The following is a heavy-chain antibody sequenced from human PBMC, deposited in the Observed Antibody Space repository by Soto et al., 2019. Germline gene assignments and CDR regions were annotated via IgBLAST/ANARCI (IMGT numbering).Heavy chain of an antibody. CDR2: FIPILPTT. J-gene: IGHJ5*02. CDR3: ARGTSSATATDWFDP. V-gene: IGHV1-69*13. Sequence: VASVKVSCKASGGTLKNYAISWVRQAPGQGLEWMGGFIPILPTTNYAHKFQGRVSITADESTTTAYMELSSLRFEDTAVYYCARGTSSATATDWFDPLGPGNPGHRLL. CDR1: GGTLKNYA. D-gene: IGHD2-15*01.